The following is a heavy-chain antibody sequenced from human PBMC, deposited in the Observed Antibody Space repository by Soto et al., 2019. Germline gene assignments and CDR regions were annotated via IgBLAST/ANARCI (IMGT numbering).Heavy chain of an antibody. J-gene: IGHJ4*02. CDR1: GGSISGFY. V-gene: IGHV4-59*01. D-gene: IGHD6-6*01. Sequence: PSETLSLTCTVSGGSISGFYWSWIRQSPGKGLERIGYILYSGTTNYSPSLRSRVTMSLDTSKNQFSLQLNSVTAADAAVYYCARGGSSTDHWGQGTLVTVSS. CDR3: ARGGSSTDH. CDR2: ILYSGTT.